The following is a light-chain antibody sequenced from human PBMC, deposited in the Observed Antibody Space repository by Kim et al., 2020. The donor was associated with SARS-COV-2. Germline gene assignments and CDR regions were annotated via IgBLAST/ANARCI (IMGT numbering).Light chain of an antibody. Sequence: GQGVTISCSGRSTNIGRNTAHWYPHLPGAAPKLLIYCNNQRPSGVPDRFSGSKSGTSASLAISGLQSEDEADYYCAAWDDSLNGFAFGAGTKVTVL. V-gene: IGLV1-44*01. CDR2: CNN. CDR1: STNIGRNT. CDR3: AAWDDSLNGFA. J-gene: IGLJ1*01.